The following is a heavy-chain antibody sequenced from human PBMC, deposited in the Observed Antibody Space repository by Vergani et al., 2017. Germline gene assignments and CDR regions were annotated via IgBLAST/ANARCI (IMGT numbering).Heavy chain of an antibody. CDR2: IYPNGNG. CDR3: ARGNCGVNCPKYNWLAP. V-gene: IGHV4-4*07. CDR1: GGSMSDFY. J-gene: IGHJ5*02. D-gene: IGHD2-21*01. Sequence: QVHLQESGPGVVKPSDTLSLTCTVSGGSMSDFYRTWIRQPAGRGLEWIGRIYPNGNGNYNESLRSRLTMSIDTSRSQFSLSLSSVTAADTAVYYCARGNCGVNCPKYNWLAPWGRGILVTVSS.